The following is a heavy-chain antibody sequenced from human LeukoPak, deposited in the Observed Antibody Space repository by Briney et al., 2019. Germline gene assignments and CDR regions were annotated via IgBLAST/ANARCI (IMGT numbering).Heavy chain of an antibody. CDR3: AIIVGAILSFDY. V-gene: IGHV1-2*02. D-gene: IGHD1-26*01. Sequence: PWASVKVSCKASGYTFTGYYMHWVRQAPGQGLEWMGWINPNSGGTNYAQKFQGRVIMTRDTSISTAYMELSRLRSDDTAVYYCAIIVGAILSFDYWGQGTLVTVSS. CDR2: INPNSGGT. J-gene: IGHJ4*02. CDR1: GYTFTGYY.